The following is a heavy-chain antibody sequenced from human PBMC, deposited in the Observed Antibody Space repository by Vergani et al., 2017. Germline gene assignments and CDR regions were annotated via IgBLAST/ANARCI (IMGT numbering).Heavy chain of an antibody. V-gene: IGHV1-69*04. CDR3: ARAPYDYVWGSYQYFDY. CDR2: ISPILGIA. CDR1: GGTFSSYA. Sequence: QVQLVQSGAEVKKPGSSVKVSCKASGGTFSSYAISWVRQAPGQGLEWMGRISPILGIANYAQKFQGRVTITAGKATSTAYMELSSLRSEDTAVYYCARAPYDYVWGSYQYFDYWGQGTLVTVSS. J-gene: IGHJ4*02. D-gene: IGHD3-16*02.